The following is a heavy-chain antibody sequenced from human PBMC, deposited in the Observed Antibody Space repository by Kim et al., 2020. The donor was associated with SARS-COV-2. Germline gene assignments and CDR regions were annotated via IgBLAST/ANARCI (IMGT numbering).Heavy chain of an antibody. V-gene: IGHV4-59*01. J-gene: IGHJ4*02. CDR3: AREVTYFGAGTSLFDF. D-gene: IGHD6-19*01. Sequence: PSLKSRVTISVDTSKHQFSLQLRSLTAADTAVYYCAREVTYFGAGTSLFDFWGQGTLVTVSS.